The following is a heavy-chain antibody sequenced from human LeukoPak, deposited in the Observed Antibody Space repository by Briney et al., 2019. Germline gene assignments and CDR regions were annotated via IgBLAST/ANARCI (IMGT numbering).Heavy chain of an antibody. J-gene: IGHJ4*02. Sequence: PSETLSLTCTVSGGSLSSYYWSWIRQPPGKGLEWIGHIYYSGSTNYNPSLKSRVTISVDTSKNQFSLKLSSVTAADTAVYYCARVDQLRSLDYWGQGTLVTVSS. V-gene: IGHV4-59*01. CDR2: IYYSGST. D-gene: IGHD5-24*01. CDR3: ARVDQLRSLDY. CDR1: GGSLSSYY.